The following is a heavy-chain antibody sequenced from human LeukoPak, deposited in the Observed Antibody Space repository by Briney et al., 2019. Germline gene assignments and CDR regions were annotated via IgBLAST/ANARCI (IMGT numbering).Heavy chain of an antibody. J-gene: IGHJ4*02. Sequence: SETLSLTCAVYGGSFSGYYWSWIRQPPGKGLEWIGEINHSGSTNYNPSLKSRVTISVDTSKNQFSVKLSSVTAADTAVNYCARNPSGFSPFDYWGQGTLVTVSS. CDR3: ARNPSGFSPFDY. V-gene: IGHV4-34*01. D-gene: IGHD3-3*01. CDR2: INHSGST. CDR1: GGSFSGYY.